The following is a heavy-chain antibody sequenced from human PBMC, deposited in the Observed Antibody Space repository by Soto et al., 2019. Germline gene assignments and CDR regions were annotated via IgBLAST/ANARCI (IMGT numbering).Heavy chain of an antibody. J-gene: IGHJ5*02. CDR1: GFTFSSYS. Sequence: GWSLRLSCAASGFTFSSYSMNWVRQAPGKGLEWVSSISSSSSYIYYADSVKGRFTISRDNAKNSLYLQMNSLRAEDTAVYYCARAGYDFWSGRNWFDPWGQGTLVTVSS. D-gene: IGHD3-3*01. CDR3: ARAGYDFWSGRNWFDP. V-gene: IGHV3-21*01. CDR2: ISSSSSYI.